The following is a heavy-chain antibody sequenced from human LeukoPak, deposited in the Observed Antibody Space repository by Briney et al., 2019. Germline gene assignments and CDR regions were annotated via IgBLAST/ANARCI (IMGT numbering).Heavy chain of an antibody. V-gene: IGHV4-39*01. D-gene: IGHD6-19*01. CDR3: ARLLGIAVAGGPFDY. J-gene: IGHJ4*02. Sequence: PSETLSLTCTVSGGSISSSSYYWGWIRQPPGKGLEWIGSIYYSGSTYYNPSLKSRVTISVDTSKNQFSLKLSSVTAADTAVYYCARLLGIAVAGGPFDYWGQGTLVTVSS. CDR2: IYYSGST. CDR1: GGSISSSSYY.